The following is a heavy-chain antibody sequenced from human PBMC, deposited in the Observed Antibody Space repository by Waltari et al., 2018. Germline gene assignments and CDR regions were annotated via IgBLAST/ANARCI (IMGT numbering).Heavy chain of an antibody. D-gene: IGHD3-9*01. CDR2: IYYSGRT. V-gene: IGHV4-59*11. CDR3: ARVLRYFDWLNYYYYMDV. J-gene: IGHJ6*03. Sequence: QVQLQESGPGLVKPSETLSLTCTVSGGSISSPYWSWIRQPPGKGLEWIGYIYYSGRTNYNPSRKSRVTISVETSKNQFSLKLSSVTAADTAVYYCARVLRYFDWLNYYYYMDVWGKGTTVTVSS. CDR1: GGSISSPY.